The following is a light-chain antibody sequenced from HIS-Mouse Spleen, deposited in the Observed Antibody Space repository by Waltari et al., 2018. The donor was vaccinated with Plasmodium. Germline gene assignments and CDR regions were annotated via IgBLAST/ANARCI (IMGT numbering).Light chain of an antibody. CDR1: ALPNKY. CDR3: YSTDSSGNHRV. J-gene: IGLJ3*02. Sequence: SYELPQPPSVSVSTGQTARITCPGAALPNKYAYWYQHKSGQAPVLVIYEDSKRPSGIPERFSGSSSGTMATLTISGAQVEDEADYYCYSTDSSGNHRVFGGGTKLTVL. CDR2: EDS. V-gene: IGLV3-10*01.